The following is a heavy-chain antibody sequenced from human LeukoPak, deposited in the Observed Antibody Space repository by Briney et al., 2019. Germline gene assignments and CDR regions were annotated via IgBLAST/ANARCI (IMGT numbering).Heavy chain of an antibody. J-gene: IGHJ4*02. CDR3: ARDPSPHGYSWYYFDY. V-gene: IGHV6-1*01. CDR2: TYYRSKWYN. Sequence: SQTLSLTCDISGDSVSSNSAAWNWIRQSPSRGLEWLGRTYYRSKWYNDYAVSVKSRITINPDTSKNHFSLQLNSVTPEDTAVYYCARDPSPHGYSWYYFDYWGQGTLVTVSS. CDR1: GDSVSSNSAA. D-gene: IGHD4-4*01.